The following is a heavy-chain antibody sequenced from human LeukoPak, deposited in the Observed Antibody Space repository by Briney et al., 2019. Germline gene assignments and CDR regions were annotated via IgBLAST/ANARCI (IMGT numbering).Heavy chain of an antibody. CDR3: ARTRGSSWFNSYYCMDV. CDR2: IYPGDSDT. V-gene: IGHV5-51*01. Sequence: GESLKISCKGSGYSFTSYWIGWVRQMPGKGLEWMGIIYPGDSDTRYSPSFQGQVTISADKSISTAYLQWSSLKASDTAMYYCARTRGSSWFNSYYCMDVWGKGTTVTVSS. J-gene: IGHJ6*03. D-gene: IGHD6-13*01. CDR1: GYSFTSYW.